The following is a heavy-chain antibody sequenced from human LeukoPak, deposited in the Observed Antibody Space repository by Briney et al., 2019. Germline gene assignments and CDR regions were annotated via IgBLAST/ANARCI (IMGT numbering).Heavy chain of an antibody. CDR1: GGTFSSYA. CDR3: AKDKGWGYSAYDCYGMDV. J-gene: IGHJ6*02. Sequence: SVKVSCKASGGTFSSYAISWVRQAPGQGLEWMGGIIPIFGTANYAQKFQGRVTITADESTSTAYMELSSLRAEDTAVYYCAKDKGWGYSAYDCYGMDVWGQGTTVTVSS. D-gene: IGHD1-26*01. V-gene: IGHV1-69*13. CDR2: IIPIFGTA.